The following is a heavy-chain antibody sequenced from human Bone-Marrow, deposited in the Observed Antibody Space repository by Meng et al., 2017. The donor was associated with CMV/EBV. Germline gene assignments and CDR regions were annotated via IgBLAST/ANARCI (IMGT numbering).Heavy chain of an antibody. CDR3: ARGHKRSGTTVTTPDY. CDR2: INPNSGGT. Sequence: ASVKVSCKASGYTFTGYYMHCVRQAPGQGLEWMGWINPNSGGTNYAQKFQGRVTMTRDTSISTAYMELSRLRSDDTAVYYSARGHKRSGTTVTTPDYWGQGTLVTVSS. CDR1: GYTFTGYY. V-gene: IGHV1-2*02. J-gene: IGHJ4*02. D-gene: IGHD4-17*01.